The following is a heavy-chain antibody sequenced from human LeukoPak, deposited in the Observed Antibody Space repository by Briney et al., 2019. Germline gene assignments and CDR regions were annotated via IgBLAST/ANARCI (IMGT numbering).Heavy chain of an antibody. CDR3: APGGDYTFFDY. V-gene: IGHV3-33*01. CDR1: GFTFSNYG. J-gene: IGHJ4*02. CDR2: IWFDGSHQ. Sequence: GRSLRLSCAASGFTFSNYGMHWVRQAPGKGLEWVTVIWFDGSHQHYADSVRGRFTVSRDNSKNTLYLQMNSLRAEDTAVYYCAPGGDYTFFDYWGQGTLVTVSS. D-gene: IGHD4-17*01.